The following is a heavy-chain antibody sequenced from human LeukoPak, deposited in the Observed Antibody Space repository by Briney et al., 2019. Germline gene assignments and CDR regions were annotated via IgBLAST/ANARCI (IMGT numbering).Heavy chain of an antibody. Sequence: PGGSLRLSCAASGFTFSSYAMSWVRQAPGKGLEWVSAISGSGGSTYYADSVKGRFTITRDNSKNTLYLQMNSLRAEDTAVYYCAKGMVRGRGYFDYWGQGTLVTVSS. CDR3: AKGMVRGRGYFDY. J-gene: IGHJ4*02. CDR2: ISGSGGST. V-gene: IGHV3-23*01. D-gene: IGHD3-10*01. CDR1: GFTFSSYA.